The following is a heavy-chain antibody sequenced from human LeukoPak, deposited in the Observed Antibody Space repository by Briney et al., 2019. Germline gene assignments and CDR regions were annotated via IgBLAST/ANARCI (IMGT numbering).Heavy chain of an antibody. CDR1: GYTFTSYG. Sequence: ASVKVSCKASGYTFTSYGISWVRQAPGQGLEWMGWISAYNGNTNYAQKLQGRVTMTTDTPTSTAYMELRSLRSDDTAVYYCARAIVDYGGNRWGWGPLTYYFDYWGQGTLVTVSS. CDR2: ISAYNGNT. D-gene: IGHD4-23*01. V-gene: IGHV1-18*01. CDR3: ARAIVDYGGNRWGWGPLTYYFDY. J-gene: IGHJ4*02.